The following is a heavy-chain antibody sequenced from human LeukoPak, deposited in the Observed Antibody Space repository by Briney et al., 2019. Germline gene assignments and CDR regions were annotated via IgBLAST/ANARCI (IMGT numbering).Heavy chain of an antibody. CDR2: VIPILGIA. CDR1: GGTFSSYA. CDR3: ASDTFYDSSGYDY. J-gene: IGHJ4*02. Sequence: SVKVSCKASGGTFSSYAISWVRQAPGQGLEWMGRVIPILGIANYAQKFQGRVTITADKSTSTAYMELSSLRSEDTAVYYCASDTFYDSSGYDYWGQGTLVTVSS. V-gene: IGHV1-69*04. D-gene: IGHD3-22*01.